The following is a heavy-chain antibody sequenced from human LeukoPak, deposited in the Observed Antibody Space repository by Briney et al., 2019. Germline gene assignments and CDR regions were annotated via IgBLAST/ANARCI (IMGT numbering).Heavy chain of an antibody. Sequence: ASVKVSCKATGYTFTDYYMHWVRQAPGQGLEWMGWINPNSGATNYAQKFQGRVTMTRDTSISTAYMELSRLRSDDTAVYYCARVDYDILTKIDYWGQGTLVTVSS. D-gene: IGHD3-9*01. V-gene: IGHV1-2*02. J-gene: IGHJ4*02. CDR1: GYTFTDYY. CDR3: ARVDYDILTKIDY. CDR2: INPNSGAT.